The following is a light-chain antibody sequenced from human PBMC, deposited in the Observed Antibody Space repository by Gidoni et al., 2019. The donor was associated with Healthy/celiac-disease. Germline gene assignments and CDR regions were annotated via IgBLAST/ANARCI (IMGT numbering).Light chain of an antibody. CDR2: GAS. CDR3: QQYNNWPHLYT. V-gene: IGKV3-15*01. J-gene: IGKJ2*01. CDR1: QSVSSN. Sequence: IVITQSPATLSVSPGERATLSCRASQSVSSNLAWYQQKPGQAPRLLIYGASTRATGSAARFSGSGSGTELTLTISSLQSEDFAVYDCQQYNNWPHLYTFXQXTKLEIK.